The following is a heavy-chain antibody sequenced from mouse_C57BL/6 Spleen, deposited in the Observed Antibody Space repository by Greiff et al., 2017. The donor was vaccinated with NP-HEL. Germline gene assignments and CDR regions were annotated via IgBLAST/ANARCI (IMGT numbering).Heavy chain of an antibody. J-gene: IGHJ2*01. CDR1: GYTFTSYW. CDR3: ARRDSSGPLDY. V-gene: IGHV1-52*01. CDR2: IDPSDSET. D-gene: IGHD3-2*02. Sequence: VQLQQPGAELVRPGSSVKLPCKASGYTFTSYWMHWVKQRPIQGLEWIGNIDPSDSETHYNQKFKDKATLTVDKSSSTAYMQLSSLTSEDSAVYYCARRDSSGPLDYWGQGTTLTVSS.